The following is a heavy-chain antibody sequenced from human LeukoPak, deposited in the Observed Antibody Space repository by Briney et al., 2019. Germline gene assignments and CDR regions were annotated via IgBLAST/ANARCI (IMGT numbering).Heavy chain of an antibody. D-gene: IGHD6-19*01. J-gene: IGHJ5*02. Sequence: SETLSLTCTVSGGSISSYYWSWIRQPAGKGLEWVGRIYTSGSTNYNPSLKSRVTMSVDTSKNQFSLKLSSVTAADTAVYYCAREGSGWYPLNWFDPWGQGTLVTVSS. CDR3: AREGSGWYPLNWFDP. CDR2: IYTSGST. CDR1: GGSISSYY. V-gene: IGHV4-4*07.